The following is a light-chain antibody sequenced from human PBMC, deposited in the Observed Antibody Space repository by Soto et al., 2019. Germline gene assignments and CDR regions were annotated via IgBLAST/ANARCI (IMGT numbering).Light chain of an antibody. CDR2: RNT. Sequence: QPVLTQPPSASGTPGQRVTISCSGGRSNIGSNYAFWYQQFPGTTPKLFIFRNTQRPSGVPDRFSGSKSGTSASLTISGLRSEDDATYYCAAWDENLRSVVFGGGTQLTVL. V-gene: IGLV1-47*01. J-gene: IGLJ3*02. CDR3: AAWDENLRSVV. CDR1: RSNIGSNY.